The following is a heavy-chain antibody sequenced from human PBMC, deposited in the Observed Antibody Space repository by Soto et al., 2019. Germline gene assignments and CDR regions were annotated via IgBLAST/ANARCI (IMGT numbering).Heavy chain of an antibody. D-gene: IGHD3-22*01. CDR2: ISYDGSNK. CDR3: AKGATTMIVVVIYGMDV. J-gene: IGHJ6*02. V-gene: IGHV3-30*18. Sequence: QVQLVESGGGVVQPGRSLRLSCAASGFTFSSYGMHWVRQAPGKGLEWVAVISYDGSNKYYADSVKGRFTISRDNSKNXRYLQMNSLRAEDTAVYYCAKGATTMIVVVIYGMDVWGQGTTVTVSS. CDR1: GFTFSSYG.